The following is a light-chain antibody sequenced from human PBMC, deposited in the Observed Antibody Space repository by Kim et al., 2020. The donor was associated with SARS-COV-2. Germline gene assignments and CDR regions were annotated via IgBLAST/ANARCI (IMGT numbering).Light chain of an antibody. CDR2: GAS. V-gene: IGKV3-20*01. CDR1: QSVTSNF. Sequence: LSPGEIATLSCRASQSVTSNFLAWYQQKPGQTPRLLIYGASSRAPGIPDRFSGSGSGTGFSLTISRLEPEDFAVYYCQQYGSSPRFGGGTKVDIK. CDR3: QQYGSSPR. J-gene: IGKJ4*01.